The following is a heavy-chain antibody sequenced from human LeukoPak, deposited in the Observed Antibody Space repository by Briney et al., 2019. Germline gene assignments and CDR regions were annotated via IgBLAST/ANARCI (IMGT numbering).Heavy chain of an antibody. CDR3: ARDHSSGLYYFDY. J-gene: IGHJ4*02. V-gene: IGHV1-69*13. D-gene: IGHD6-19*01. CDR1: GGTFSSYA. Sequence: SVTVSCTASGGTFSSYAISWVRQAPGQGLEWMGGIIPIFGTANHAQKFQGRVTITADESTSTAYMELSSLRSEDTAVYYCARDHSSGLYYFDYWGQGTLVTVSS. CDR2: IIPIFGTA.